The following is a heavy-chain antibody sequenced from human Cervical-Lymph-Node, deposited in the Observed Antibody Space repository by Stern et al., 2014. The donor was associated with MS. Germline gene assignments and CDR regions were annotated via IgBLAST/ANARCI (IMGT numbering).Heavy chain of an antibody. D-gene: IGHD3-22*01. V-gene: IGHV3-23*04. CDR1: GFTFNKYA. CDR3: AKQYFDSSGYSYYYGMDV. CDR2: ISGSGGSI. J-gene: IGHJ6*02. Sequence: VQLVESGGDLVQPGGSLRLSCAASGFTFNKYAMNWVRQAPGKGLEWVSTISGSGGSIYYADSVKSRFTISRDNSENTLYLQMHSLRAEDTAIYYCAKQYFDSSGYSYYYGMDVWGQGTTVTVSS.